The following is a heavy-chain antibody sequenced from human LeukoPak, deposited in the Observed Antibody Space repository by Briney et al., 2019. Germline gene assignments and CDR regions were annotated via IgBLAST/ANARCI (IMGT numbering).Heavy chain of an antibody. CDR2: ISSSSSTI. Sequence: GGSLRLSCAASGFTFSSCAMNWVRQAPGKGLEWVSYISSSSSTIYYADSVKGRFTISRDNAKNSLYLQMNSLRAEDTAVYYCAELGITMIGGVWGKGTTVTISS. V-gene: IGHV3-48*01. D-gene: IGHD3-10*02. CDR3: AELGITMIGGV. CDR1: GFTFSSCA. J-gene: IGHJ6*04.